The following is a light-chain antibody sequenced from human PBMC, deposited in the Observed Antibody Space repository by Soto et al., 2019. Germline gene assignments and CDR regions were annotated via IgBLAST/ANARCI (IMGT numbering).Light chain of an antibody. CDR2: EVN. J-gene: IGLJ1*01. Sequence: QSALTQPPSASGSPGQSVTISCTGTSSDVGGYKYVSWYQQHPGKAPKLMIFEVNKRPSGVPDRFSGSKSGNTASLTVSVLQAEDEADYYFSSYAGINNLGVFGTGTKVTVL. CDR3: SSYAGINNLGV. CDR1: SSDVGGYKY. V-gene: IGLV2-8*01.